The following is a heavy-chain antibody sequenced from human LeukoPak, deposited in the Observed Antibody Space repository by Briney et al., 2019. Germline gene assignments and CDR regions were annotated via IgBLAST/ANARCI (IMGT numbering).Heavy chain of an antibody. J-gene: IGHJ5*02. CDR1: GYTFTGYY. Sequence: ASVKVSCKASGYTFTGYYMHWVRQAPGQGLEWMGWINPNSGGTNYAQKFQGRATMTRDTSISTAYMELSRLRSDDTAVYYCAREAYSSGWYGSGWFDPWGQGTLVTVSS. D-gene: IGHD6-19*01. CDR3: AREAYSSGWYGSGWFDP. CDR2: INPNSGGT. V-gene: IGHV1-2*02.